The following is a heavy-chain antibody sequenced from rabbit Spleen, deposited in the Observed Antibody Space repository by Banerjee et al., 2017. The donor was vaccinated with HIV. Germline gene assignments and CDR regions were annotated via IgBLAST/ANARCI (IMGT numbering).Heavy chain of an antibody. V-gene: IGHV1S40*01. D-gene: IGHD2-1*01. J-gene: IGHJ6*01. CDR1: GFSFSSSYW. Sequence: QSLEESGGDLVKPGESLTPTCTASGFSFSSSYWKCWFRRAPGKGLEWIACIYTGSGSTWFASWAKGRFTISISSSTTVTLQMTSLTAADTTSYYCARDYGDNAYYPYMGLDLWGPGTLVTVS. CDR2: IYTGSGST. CDR3: ARDYGDNAYYPYMGLDL.